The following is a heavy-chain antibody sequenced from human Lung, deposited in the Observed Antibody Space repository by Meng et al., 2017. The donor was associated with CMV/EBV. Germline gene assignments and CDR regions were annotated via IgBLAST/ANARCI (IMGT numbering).Heavy chain of an antibody. CDR2: IKPNSGAT. Sequence: ASXXVSXKASGYTFTNYYIHWVRQAPGQGLEWMGWIKPNSGATNYVQKFQGRLTVTRDTSITTAYMELTRLRSDDTAVYYCARAPGLSLAAAASDAYFDKGXQGKLV. CDR1: GYTFTNYY. CDR3: ARAPGLSLAAAASDAYFDK. J-gene: IGHJ4*02. V-gene: IGHV1-2*02. D-gene: IGHD6-13*01.